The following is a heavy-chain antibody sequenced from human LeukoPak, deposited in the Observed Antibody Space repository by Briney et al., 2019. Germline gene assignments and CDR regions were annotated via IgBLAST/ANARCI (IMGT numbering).Heavy chain of an antibody. J-gene: IGHJ4*02. CDR2: ISGSGGST. D-gene: IGHD3-22*01. V-gene: IGHV3-23*01. CDR1: GFTFSSYA. Sequence: GGSLRLSCAASGFTFSSYAMSWVRQAPGKGLEWVSAISGSGGSTYYADSVKGRFTISRDNSKNTLYLQMNSLRAEDTAVYYCANLPLYYYGSSGYYYVSYWGQGTLVTVSS. CDR3: ANLPLYYYGSSGYYYVSY.